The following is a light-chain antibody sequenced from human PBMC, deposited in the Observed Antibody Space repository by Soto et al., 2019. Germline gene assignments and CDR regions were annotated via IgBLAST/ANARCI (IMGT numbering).Light chain of an antibody. Sequence: EIVLTQSPGILSFSPGERATLSCRASQSVRSTSLAWYQQKPGQAPRLLIFDASSRASGIPDRFSGSGSGTDFSLTISRLEPEDFAVYFCQQYGTSPLTFGPGTKLEIK. CDR3: QQYGTSPLT. CDR2: DAS. J-gene: IGKJ3*01. CDR1: QSVRSTS. V-gene: IGKV3-20*01.